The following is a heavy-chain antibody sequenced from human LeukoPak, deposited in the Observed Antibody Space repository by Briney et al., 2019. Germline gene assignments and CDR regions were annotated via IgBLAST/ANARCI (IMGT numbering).Heavy chain of an antibody. V-gene: IGHV3-33*08. CDR3: ASSGYSSGQNFDY. D-gene: IGHD6-19*01. Sequence: GGSLRLSCAASGFTFSIYGMHWVRQAPGKGLEWVAVIWYDGSNKYYADSVKGRFTISRDNSKNTLYLQMNSLRAEDTAVYYCASSGYSSGQNFDYWGQGTLVTVSS. CDR1: GFTFSIYG. J-gene: IGHJ4*02. CDR2: IWYDGSNK.